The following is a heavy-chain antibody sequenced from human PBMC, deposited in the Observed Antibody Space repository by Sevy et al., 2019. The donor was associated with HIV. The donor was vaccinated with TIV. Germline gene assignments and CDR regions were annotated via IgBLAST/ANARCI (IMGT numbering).Heavy chain of an antibody. Sequence: GGSLRLSCEVSGFNVNNYGMHWARQAPGKGLEWVAMVPYDGSKSHYVDSVKGRFTISRDYSENTLYLQMNNLRVEDTAVYYCARDHNTGWCNWFDPWGQGTLVTVSS. V-gene: IGHV3-30*02. CDR3: ARDHNTGWCNWFDP. D-gene: IGHD3-9*01. J-gene: IGHJ5*02. CDR2: VPYDGSKS. CDR1: GFNVNNYG.